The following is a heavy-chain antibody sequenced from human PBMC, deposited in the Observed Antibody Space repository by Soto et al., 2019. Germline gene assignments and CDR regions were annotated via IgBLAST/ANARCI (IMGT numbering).Heavy chain of an antibody. Sequence: SETLSLTCTVSGGSISSSSYYWGWIRQPPGKGLEWIGGIYYSGSTYYNPSLKSRVTISVDTSKNQFSLKLSSVTAADTAVYYCARLWARLLPAWADYWGQGTLVTVSS. CDR2: IYYSGST. D-gene: IGHD6-6*01. V-gene: IGHV4-39*01. CDR3: ARLWARLLPAWADY. J-gene: IGHJ4*02. CDR1: GGSISSSSYY.